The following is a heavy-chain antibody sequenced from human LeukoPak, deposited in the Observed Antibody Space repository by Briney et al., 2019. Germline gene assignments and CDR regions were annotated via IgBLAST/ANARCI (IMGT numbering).Heavy chain of an antibody. J-gene: IGHJ4*02. CDR3: ARGGTAMVTRPYFDY. CDR1: GGSISSGDYY. V-gene: IGHV4-30-4*01. CDR2: IYYSGST. Sequence: PSQTLSLTCTVSGGSISSGDYYWSWIRQPPGKGLEWIGYIYYSGSTYYNPSLKSRVTISVDTSKNQFSLKLSSVTAADTAVYYCARGGTAMVTRPYFDYWGQGTLVTVSS. D-gene: IGHD5-18*01.